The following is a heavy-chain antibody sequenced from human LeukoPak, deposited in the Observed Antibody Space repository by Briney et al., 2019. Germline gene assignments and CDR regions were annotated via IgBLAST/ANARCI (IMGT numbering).Heavy chain of an antibody. CDR2: IYYSGST. V-gene: IGHV4-30-4*01. D-gene: IGHD6-13*01. CDR3: ASTEAASYYYGMDV. J-gene: IGHJ6*04. Sequence: SETLSLTCTVSGGSISSGDYYWSWIRQPPGKGLEWIGYIYYSGSTYYNPSLKSRVTISVDTSKNQFSLKLSSVTAADTAVNYCASTEAASYYYGMDVWGKGTTVTVSS. CDR1: GGSISSGDYY.